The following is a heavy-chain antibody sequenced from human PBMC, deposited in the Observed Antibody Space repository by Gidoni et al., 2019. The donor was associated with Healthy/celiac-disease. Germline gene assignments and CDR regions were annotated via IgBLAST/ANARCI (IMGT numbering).Heavy chain of an antibody. CDR3: ARAGDRATTHEYFQH. CDR1: GFPFSSYG. Sequence: QVQLVESGGGVVQPGRSLRLSCAASGFPFSSYGMHWLRQAPGKGLEWLAVILYDGSNKYYADSVKGRFTISRDNSKNTLYLQMNSLRAEDTAVYYCARAGDRATTHEYFQHWGQGTLVTVSA. V-gene: IGHV3-33*01. CDR2: ILYDGSNK. D-gene: IGHD5-12*01. J-gene: IGHJ1*01.